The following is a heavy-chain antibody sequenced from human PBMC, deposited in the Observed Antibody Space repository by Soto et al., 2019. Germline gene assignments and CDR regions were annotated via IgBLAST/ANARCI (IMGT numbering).Heavy chain of an antibody. CDR3: AKVLYSYDEYYYYYGMDV. Sequence: PGGSLRLSCAASGFTFSSYAMSWVRQAPGKGLERVSAISGSGGSTYYADSVKGRFTISRDNSKNTLYLQMNSLRAEDTAVYYCAKVLYSYDEYYYYYGMDVWGQGTTVTVSS. CDR1: GFTFSSYA. J-gene: IGHJ6*02. V-gene: IGHV3-23*01. D-gene: IGHD5-18*01. CDR2: ISGSGGST.